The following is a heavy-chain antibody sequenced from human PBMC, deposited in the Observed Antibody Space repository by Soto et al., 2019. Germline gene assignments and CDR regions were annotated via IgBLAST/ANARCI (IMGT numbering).Heavy chain of an antibody. Sequence: EVHLLESGGGLVQPGGSLRLSCVASGFTFSAHAMSWVRQAPGKGLEWVSAISSSGGATFYTESVRGRVTISRDNSMITLFLQVNSVMVGDSSVYYCANDSFDVGVIAAFDSWGQGSLVTVSS. CDR1: GFTFSAHA. J-gene: IGHJ4*02. CDR2: ISSSGGAT. CDR3: ANDSFDVGVIAAFDS. D-gene: IGHD3-22*01. V-gene: IGHV3-23*01.